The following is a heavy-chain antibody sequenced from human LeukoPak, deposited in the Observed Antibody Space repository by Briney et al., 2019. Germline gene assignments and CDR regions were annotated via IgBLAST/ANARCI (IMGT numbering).Heavy chain of an antibody. V-gene: IGHV4-59*02. D-gene: IGHD3-22*01. CDR3: VRSVDYFDNTGPHMMFDY. J-gene: IGHJ4*02. CDR1: GGSVTSHC. CDR2: LYHTGIT. Sequence: PSDTLSLTCNVSGGSVTSHCWNWIRRPPGKGLEWIGYLYHTGITKYNPSLKSRVSMSVDTSKNQFFLKVNSVTAADTAVYHCVRSVDYFDNTGPHMMFDYWGQGSLVTVSS.